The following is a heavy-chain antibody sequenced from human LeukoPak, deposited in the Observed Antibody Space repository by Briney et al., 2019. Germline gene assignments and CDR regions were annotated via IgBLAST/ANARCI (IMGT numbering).Heavy chain of an antibody. CDR3: ARREDDVVVVVAAPNWFDP. J-gene: IGHJ5*02. CDR2: IYTSGST. Sequence: PSETLSLTCTVSGGSISSGSYYWSWIRQPAGKGLEWIGRIYTSGSTNYNPSLKSRVTISVDTSKNQFSLKLSSVTAADTAVYYCARREDDVVVVVAAPNWFDPWGQGTLVTVSS. CDR1: GGSISSGSYY. V-gene: IGHV4-61*02. D-gene: IGHD2-15*01.